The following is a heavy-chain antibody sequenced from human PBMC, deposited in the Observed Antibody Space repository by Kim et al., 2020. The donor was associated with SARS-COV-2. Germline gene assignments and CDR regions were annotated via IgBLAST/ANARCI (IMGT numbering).Heavy chain of an antibody. J-gene: IGHJ5*02. V-gene: IGHV4-34*01. CDR1: GDSFSGFY. CDR3: ARGRYKDS. CDR2: IHPSGSA. D-gene: IGHD5-18*01. Sequence: SETLSLTSGVSGDSFSGFYCGWIRQPPGKGLEWIGEIHPSGSANYNPSLKSRVTISSDTSKTHLFLNLTSVTAADTAVYYCARGRYKDSWGQGTLVAVSS.